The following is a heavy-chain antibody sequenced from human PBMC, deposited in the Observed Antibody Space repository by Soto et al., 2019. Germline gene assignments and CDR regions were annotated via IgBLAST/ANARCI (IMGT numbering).Heavy chain of an antibody. J-gene: IGHJ6*02. D-gene: IGHD6-6*01. CDR1: GGTFSSYA. Sequence: SVKVSCKASGGTFSSYAISWVRQAPGQGLGWMGGIIPIFGTANYAQKFQGRVTITADKSTSTAYMELSSLRSEDTAVYYCARDNPGGAARLDYYYYGMDVWGQGTTVTVSS. CDR3: ARDNPGGAARLDYYYYGMDV. CDR2: IIPIFGTA. V-gene: IGHV1-69*06.